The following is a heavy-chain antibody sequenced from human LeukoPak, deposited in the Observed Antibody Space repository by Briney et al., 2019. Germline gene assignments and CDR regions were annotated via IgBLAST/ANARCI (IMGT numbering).Heavy chain of an antibody. V-gene: IGHV3-23*01. J-gene: IGHJ4*02. CDR2: ISASGGAT. D-gene: IGHD4-17*01. CDR1: GFTFLRHG. Sequence: GSLRLSCAASGFTFLRHGMTWFRQAPGKGLEWVSGISASGGATYYADSVKGRFTISRDNSKNTLYLQMNSLKAEDAALYYCAKGNYGEKIDYWGPGTLVTVSS. CDR3: AKGNYGEKIDY.